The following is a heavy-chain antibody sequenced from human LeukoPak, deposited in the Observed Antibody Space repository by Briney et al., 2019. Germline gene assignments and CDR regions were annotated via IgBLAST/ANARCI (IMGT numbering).Heavy chain of an antibody. Sequence: SETLSLTCTVSGGSISSYYWSWIRQPPGKGLEWIGYIYYSGSTYYNPSLKSRVTISEHTSKNQFSLKLSSVTAADTAVYYCARDLSVAGYFDYWGQGTLVTVSS. CDR1: GGSISSYY. CDR3: ARDLSVAGYFDY. J-gene: IGHJ4*02. CDR2: IYYSGST. D-gene: IGHD6-19*01. V-gene: IGHV4-59*01.